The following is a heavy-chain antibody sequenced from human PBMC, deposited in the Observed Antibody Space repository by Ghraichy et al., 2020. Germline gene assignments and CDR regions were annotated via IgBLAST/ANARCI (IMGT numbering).Heavy chain of an antibody. CDR2: INAGNGNR. V-gene: IGHV1-3*01. Sequence: ASVKVSCKASGYTFTTYAIHWVRQAPGQSLECMGWINAGNGNREYSQKFQGRLTFTRDTSATTAYMELSSLRSEDTAVYYCARGRSIAAAGTAAFDIWGQVTMVTVSS. CDR3: ARGRSIAAAGTAAFDI. CDR1: GYTFTTYA. D-gene: IGHD6-13*01. J-gene: IGHJ3*02.